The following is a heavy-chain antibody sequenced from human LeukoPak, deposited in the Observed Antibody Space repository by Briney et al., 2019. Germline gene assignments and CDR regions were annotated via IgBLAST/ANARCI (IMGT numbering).Heavy chain of an antibody. J-gene: IGHJ6*02. Sequence: GGSLRLSCAASGFTFSSYEMNWVRQAPGKGLEWVSYISSSGSTIYYADSVKGRFTISRDNAKNSLYLQMNSLRAGDTAVYYCARAAQYYYYGMDVWGQGTTVTVSS. CDR3: ARAAQYYYYGMDV. CDR1: GFTFSSYE. CDR2: ISSSGSTI. V-gene: IGHV3-48*03. D-gene: IGHD6-13*01.